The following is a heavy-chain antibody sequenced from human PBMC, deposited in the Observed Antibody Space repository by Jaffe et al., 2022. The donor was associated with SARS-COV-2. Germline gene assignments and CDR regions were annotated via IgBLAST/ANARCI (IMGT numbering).Heavy chain of an antibody. D-gene: IGHD3-3*01. V-gene: IGHV3-23*04. Sequence: EVQLVESGGGLVQPGGSLRLSCAASGFTFSSYAMSWVRQAPGKGLEWVSAISGSGGSTYYADSVKGRFTISRDNSKNTLYLQMNSLRAEDTAVYYCAKVFVATIFGRQYYFDYWGQGTLVTVSS. CDR2: ISGSGGST. J-gene: IGHJ4*02. CDR1: GFTFSSYA. CDR3: AKVFVATIFGRQYYFDY.